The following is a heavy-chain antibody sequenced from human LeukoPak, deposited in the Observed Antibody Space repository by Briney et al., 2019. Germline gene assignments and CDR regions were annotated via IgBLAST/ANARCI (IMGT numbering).Heavy chain of an antibody. CDR2: IKQDGSEK. D-gene: IGHD3-9*01. Sequence: GGSLRLSCAASGFTFSLYWMNWVRRAPGKGREWVANIKQDGSEKNYVDSVKGRFTISRDNAKNSLYLQINNLRVEDTAMYYCAGGTGFIIKDWGQGTLVTVSS. CDR3: AGGTGFIIKD. CDR1: GFTFSLYW. J-gene: IGHJ4*02. V-gene: IGHV3-7*03.